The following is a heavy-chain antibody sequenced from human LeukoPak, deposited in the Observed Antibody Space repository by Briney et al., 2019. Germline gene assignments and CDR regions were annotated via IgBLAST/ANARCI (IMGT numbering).Heavy chain of an antibody. D-gene: IGHD5-18*01. CDR3: AMWIQVWKFDY. Sequence: PGRSLTLSCAVSGFTLSSYGMHWVRQAPGKGLEWVAVIWHDGSNKYYADSVKGRFTISRDNSKNTMYLQMNSLRAEETDVSYCAMWIQVWKFDYWGQGTLVTVSS. J-gene: IGHJ4*02. V-gene: IGHV3-33*08. CDR2: IWHDGSNK. CDR1: GFTLSSYG.